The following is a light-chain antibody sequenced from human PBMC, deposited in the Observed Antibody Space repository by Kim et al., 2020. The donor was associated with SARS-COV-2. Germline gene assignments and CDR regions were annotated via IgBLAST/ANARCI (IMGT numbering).Light chain of an antibody. V-gene: IGKV3D-15*01. CDR1: QSIGTD. CDR2: HAF. CDR3: QQYNDWPLT. J-gene: IGKJ4*01. Sequence: SPGERATLSCTASQSIGTDLAWYQQKPGQAPRLLLYHAFTRATGIPARISGSGSGTEFTLTISSLQSEDFAVYYCQQYNDWPLTFGGGTKVDIK.